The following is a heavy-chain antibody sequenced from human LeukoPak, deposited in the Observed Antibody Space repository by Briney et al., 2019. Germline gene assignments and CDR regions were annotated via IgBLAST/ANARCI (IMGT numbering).Heavy chain of an antibody. CDR3: ARVIGSYGDSAY. V-gene: IGHV3-21*01. CDR1: GFTFSSYS. CDR2: ISSSSSYI. J-gene: IGHJ4*02. D-gene: IGHD4-17*01. Sequence: GGSLRLSCAASGFTFSSYSMNWVRQAPGKGLEWVSSISSSSSYIYYADSVKGRFTISRDNAKNSLYLQMNSLTAEDTAVYYCARVIGSYGDSAYWGQGTLVTVSS.